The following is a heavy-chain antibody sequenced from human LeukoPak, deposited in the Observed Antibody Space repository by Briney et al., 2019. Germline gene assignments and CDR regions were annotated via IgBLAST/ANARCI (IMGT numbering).Heavy chain of an antibody. D-gene: IGHD3-22*01. CDR2: INSDGSST. V-gene: IGHV3-74*01. J-gene: IGHJ4*02. Sequence: GGSLRLSCAASGFTLSSYWMQWVRQAPGKGLVWVSRINSDGSSTSYADSVKGRFTISRDNAKNTLYLQMNSLRAEDTAVYYCARGPYYYDSSGYLAPKGLDYWGQGTLVTVSS. CDR1: GFTLSSYW. CDR3: ARGPYYYDSSGYLAPKGLDY.